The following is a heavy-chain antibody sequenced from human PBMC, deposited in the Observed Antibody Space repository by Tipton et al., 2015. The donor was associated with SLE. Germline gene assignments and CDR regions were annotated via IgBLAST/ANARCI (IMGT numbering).Heavy chain of an antibody. Sequence: LRLSCSVSGGSISGYSWSWVRQPPGKGLEWIGSIFYTGSTHYNPSLTSRVTISLDTSKSLFSLRLSSVTAADTAVYFCARRIPHHYYFDLWGRGTLVTVSS. CDR2: IFYTGST. CDR1: GGSISGYS. V-gene: IGHV4-59*01. J-gene: IGHJ2*01. D-gene: IGHD1-26*01. CDR3: ARRIPHHYYFDL.